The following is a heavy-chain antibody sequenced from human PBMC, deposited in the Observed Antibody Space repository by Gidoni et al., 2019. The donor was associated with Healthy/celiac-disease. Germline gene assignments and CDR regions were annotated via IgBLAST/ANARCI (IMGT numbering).Heavy chain of an antibody. CDR1: GGSFSGYY. J-gene: IGHJ6*02. CDR3: ARHRYYGMDV. V-gene: IGHV4-34*01. CDR2: INQSGST. Sequence: QVQLQPWGPGLLKPSETLSLTCAFYGGSFSGYYWSWFRQPPGKGLEWIGEINQSGSTNYNPSLKRRVTISVDTSKNQFSLKLSSVTAADTAVYYCARHRYYGMDVWGQGTTVTVSS.